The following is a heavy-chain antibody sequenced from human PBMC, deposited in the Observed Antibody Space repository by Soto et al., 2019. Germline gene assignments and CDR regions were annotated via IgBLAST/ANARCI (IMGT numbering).Heavy chain of an antibody. D-gene: IGHD4-17*01. CDR1: GFSLSTSGVG. V-gene: IGHV2-5*02. Sequence: QITLKESGPPLVKPTQTLTLTCTFSGFSLSTSGVGVGWIRQPPGKALEWLALIYWDDDKRYSPSLKSRLTITKDTSKNQVVLTMTNMDPVDTATYYCAHLYGDYVPFDYWGQGTLVTVSS. J-gene: IGHJ4*02. CDR3: AHLYGDYVPFDY. CDR2: IYWDDDK.